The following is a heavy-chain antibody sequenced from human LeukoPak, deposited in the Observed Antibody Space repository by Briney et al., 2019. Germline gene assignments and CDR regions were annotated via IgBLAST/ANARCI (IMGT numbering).Heavy chain of an antibody. CDR3: AREESVVTWTGNFDY. V-gene: IGHV1-46*01. D-gene: IGHD3/OR15-3a*01. CDR2: INPSGGST. Sequence: ASVKVSCKASGYTFTSYYMHWVRQAPGQGLKWMGIINPSGGSTSYAQKFQGRVTMTRDTSTSTVYMELSSLRSEDTAVYYCAREESVVTWTGNFDYWGQGTLVTVSS. CDR1: GYTFTSYY. J-gene: IGHJ4*02.